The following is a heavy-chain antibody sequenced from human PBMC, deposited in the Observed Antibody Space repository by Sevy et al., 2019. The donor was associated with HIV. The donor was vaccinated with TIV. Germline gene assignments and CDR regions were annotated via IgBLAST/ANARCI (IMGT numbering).Heavy chain of an antibody. CDR3: AKDLDIVVVPAAMVAGYYYGMDV. V-gene: IGHV3-30*02. Sequence: GGSLRLSCAASGFTFSSYGMHWVRQAPGKGLEWVAFIRYDGSNKYYADSVKGRFTISRDNSKNTLYLQMNSLRAEDTAVYYCAKDLDIVVVPAAMVAGYYYGMDVWGQGTTVTVSS. CDR1: GFTFSSYG. D-gene: IGHD2-2*03. CDR2: IRYDGSNK. J-gene: IGHJ6*02.